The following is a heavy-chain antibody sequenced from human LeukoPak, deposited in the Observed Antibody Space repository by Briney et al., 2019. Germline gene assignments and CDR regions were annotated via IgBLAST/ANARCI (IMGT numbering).Heavy chain of an antibody. CDR1: GCSISRSSYF. V-gene: IGHV4-39*01. CDR2: SYYGGST. D-gene: IGHD2-15*01. J-gene: IGHJ4*02. Sequence: PSETLSLTCTVSGCSISRSSYFWGWIRQPPGKGLEWIGSSYYGGSTYDNPSLKSRATVSVAPSKKPFSLRLSSVTAADTAVYYCARHGHRLRYCSGGSCAIAYWGQGTLVTVSS. CDR3: ARHGHRLRYCSGGSCAIAY.